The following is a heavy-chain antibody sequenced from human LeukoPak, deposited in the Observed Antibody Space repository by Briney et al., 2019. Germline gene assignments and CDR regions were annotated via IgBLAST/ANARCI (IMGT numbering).Heavy chain of an antibody. CDR1: GFTFNYVW. V-gene: IGHV3-23*01. CDR2: ISGSGGST. CDR3: AKVRWELLGFDY. D-gene: IGHD1-26*01. Sequence: GGSLRLSCEASGFTFNYVWMNWVRQAPGKGLEWVSAISGSGGSTYYADSVKGRFTISRDNSKNTLYLQMNSLRAEDTAVYYCAKVRWELLGFDYWGQGTLVTVSS. J-gene: IGHJ4*02.